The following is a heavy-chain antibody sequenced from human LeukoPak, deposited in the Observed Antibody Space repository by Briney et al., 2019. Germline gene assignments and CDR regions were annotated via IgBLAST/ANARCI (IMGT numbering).Heavy chain of an antibody. CDR1: GGTFSSYA. J-gene: IGHJ6*03. Sequence: ASVKVSCKASGGTFSSYAISWVRQAPGQGLEWMGGIIPIFGTANYAQKFQGRVTITTDDSTSTAYMELSSLRSEDTAVYYCARGGSSWYSYYYYMDVWGKGTTVTVSS. D-gene: IGHD6-13*01. V-gene: IGHV1-69*05. CDR2: IIPIFGTA. CDR3: ARGGSSWYSYYYYMDV.